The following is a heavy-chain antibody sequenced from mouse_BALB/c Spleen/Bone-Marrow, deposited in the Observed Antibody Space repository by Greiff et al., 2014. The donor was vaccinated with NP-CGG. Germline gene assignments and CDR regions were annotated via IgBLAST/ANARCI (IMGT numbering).Heavy chain of an antibody. D-gene: IGHD2-14*01. CDR3: ARSGKVRNAMDY. Sequence: QVQLQQSGAQLVRPGVSVKISCKGSGYTFTDHAIHWVKRSHAKSLEWIGVISGYYGDAIYNQKFKGKATMTVDKSSSTAYMELARLTSEDSAIYYCARSGKVRNAMDYWGQGTSVTVSS. J-gene: IGHJ4*01. CDR1: GYTFTDHA. CDR2: ISGYYGDA. V-gene: IGHV1S137*01.